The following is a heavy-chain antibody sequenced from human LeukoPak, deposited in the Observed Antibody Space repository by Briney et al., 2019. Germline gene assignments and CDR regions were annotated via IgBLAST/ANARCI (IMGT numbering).Heavy chain of an antibody. Sequence: GGSLRLSCAASGFTFSSFWMAWVRQAPGIGLEWVANIKQDGSEKYYVDSVKGRFTISRDDAKNSLYLQMNSLRAEDTAVYYCARGRLTFDYWGQGTLVTVSS. CDR2: IKQDGSEK. V-gene: IGHV3-7*04. J-gene: IGHJ4*02. CDR3: ARGRLTFDY. CDR1: GFTFSSFW.